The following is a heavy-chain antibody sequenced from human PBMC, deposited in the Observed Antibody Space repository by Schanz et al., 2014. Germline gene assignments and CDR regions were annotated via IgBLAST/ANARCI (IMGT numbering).Heavy chain of an antibody. CDR3: AREKGHGYSGLS. Sequence: QVLLVQSGAEVKQPGASVKVSCKASGYTFTAYFIHWVRQAPGQGLEWMGRINPNTGGTNFAQKFQGRVTMTRDTSITTAYMDLSGLTSDYTAVYYCAREKGHGYSGLSWGQGTLLAVSS. CDR2: INPNTGGT. D-gene: IGHD5-12*01. J-gene: IGHJ5*02. V-gene: IGHV1-2*06. CDR1: GYTFTAYF.